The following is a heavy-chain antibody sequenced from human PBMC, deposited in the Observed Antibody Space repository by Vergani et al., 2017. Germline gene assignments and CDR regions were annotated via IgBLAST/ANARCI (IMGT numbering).Heavy chain of an antibody. CDR3: ARHSTVEWLVKLGWIDP. V-gene: IGHV4-39*01. J-gene: IGHJ5*02. Sequence: QLQLQESGPGLVKPSATLSLPCSVSGASIRSSNYYWGWIRQPPGKGLEWIASIYYSGSTYYNPSLKSRVTISVDTSKNQFSLKLSSVTAVDTAVYFCARHSTVEWLVKLGWIDPWGQGILVTVSS. CDR2: IYYSGST. D-gene: IGHD6-19*01. CDR1: GASIRSSNYY.